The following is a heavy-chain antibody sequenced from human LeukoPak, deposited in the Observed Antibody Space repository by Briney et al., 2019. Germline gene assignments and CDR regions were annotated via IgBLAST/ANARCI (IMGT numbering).Heavy chain of an antibody. D-gene: IGHD3-3*01. J-gene: IGHJ3*01. Sequence: GGSLRLSCAASGFTFSSYAMSWVRQAPGKGLEWVSAISGSGDFAYYADSVKGRFTISRDNSKNTLYLQMNSLRAEDTAVYYCARDERDFWSGSYRSGAFDFWGQGTVVSVSS. CDR1: GFTFSSYA. CDR2: ISGSGDFA. CDR3: ARDERDFWSGSYRSGAFDF. V-gene: IGHV3-23*01.